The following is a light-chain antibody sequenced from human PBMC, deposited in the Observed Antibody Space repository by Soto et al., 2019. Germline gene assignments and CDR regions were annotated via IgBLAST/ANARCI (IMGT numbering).Light chain of an antibody. CDR1: QSVSSN. CDR3: QQYNNWPPTWT. Sequence: EIVMTQSPATLSVSPWERATLSCRASQSVSSNLAWYQQKPGQAPRLLIYGASTRATGIPARFSGSGSGTEFTLTISSLQSEDFAFYYCQQYNNWPPTWTFGQGTKVEIK. V-gene: IGKV3-15*01. CDR2: GAS. J-gene: IGKJ1*01.